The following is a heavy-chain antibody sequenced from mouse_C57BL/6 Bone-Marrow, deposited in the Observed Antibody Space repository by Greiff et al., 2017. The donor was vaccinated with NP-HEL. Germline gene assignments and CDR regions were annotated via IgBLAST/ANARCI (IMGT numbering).Heavy chain of an antibody. Sequence: EVQLQQSGPELVKPGASVKISCKASGYTFTDYYMNWVKQSHGKSLEWMGDINHNNGGTRSNQKLTGKATFTVDKSSSTAYMEIRGLTSEDSAVYYCARGDDYGVAMDYGGQGTAVTVTA. J-gene: IGHJ4*01. V-gene: IGHV1-26*01. CDR1: GYTFTDYY. D-gene: IGHD2-4*01. CDR2: INHNNGGT. CDR3: ARGDDYGVAMDY.